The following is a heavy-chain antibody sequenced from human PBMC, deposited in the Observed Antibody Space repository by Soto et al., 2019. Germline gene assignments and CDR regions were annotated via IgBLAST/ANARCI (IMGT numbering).Heavy chain of an antibody. V-gene: IGHV3-48*03. J-gene: IGHJ4*02. CDR2: ISSGGNMI. D-gene: IGHD6-19*01. CDR1: GFSLTNYE. Sequence: PGGSLRLSCAASGFSLTNYEMNWVRQAPGKGLEWLSYISSGGNMIYYADSVKGRFTISRDTDKNSLYLQMNSLRAEDTAVYYCVKWLGGRSDCWGQGTLVTVSS. CDR3: VKWLGGRSDC.